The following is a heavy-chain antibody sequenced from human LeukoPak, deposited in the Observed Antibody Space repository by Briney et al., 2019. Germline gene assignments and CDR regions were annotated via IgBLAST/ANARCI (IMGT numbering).Heavy chain of an antibody. Sequence: SETLSLTCSVSGGSISSYYWSWLRQPPGQGLEWIGYIYYSGSTNYNPSLKSRVTISVDTSKNQFSLKLSSVTAADTAVYYRARRSTAFWSGYGWFDLWGQGTLVTVSS. CDR1: GGSISSYY. CDR2: IYYSGST. D-gene: IGHD3-3*01. V-gene: IGHV4-59*01. CDR3: ARRSTAFWSGYGWFDL. J-gene: IGHJ5*02.